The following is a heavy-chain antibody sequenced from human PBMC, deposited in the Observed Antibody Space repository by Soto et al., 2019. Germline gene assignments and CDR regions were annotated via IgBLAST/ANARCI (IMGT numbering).Heavy chain of an antibody. CDR1: GFTFSSNW. CDR3: VRDTTYWTYVSDALDI. D-gene: IGHD1-7*01. J-gene: IGHJ3*02. Sequence: EAQLVESGGGLVQPGGSLRLSCAASGFTFSSNWMHWVRQAPGKGLVWVSRINGDGSTTGYADSVRGRFTISRDNARNTLYLQMNSVRAEDTAVYYCVRDTTYWTYVSDALDIWGQGTMVTVSS. V-gene: IGHV3-74*01. CDR2: INGDGSTT.